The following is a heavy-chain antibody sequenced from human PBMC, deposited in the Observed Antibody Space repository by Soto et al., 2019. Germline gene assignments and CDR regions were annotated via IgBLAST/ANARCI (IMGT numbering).Heavy chain of an antibody. D-gene: IGHD2-15*01. CDR3: ARGDCSGGSCSLFDY. CDR1: GFTFSSYD. Sequence: GGSLRLSCAASGFTFSSYDMHWVRQATGKGLEWVSAIGTAGDTYYPGSVKGRFTISRENAKNSLYLQMNSLRAEDTAVYYCARGDCSGGSCSLFDYWGQGTLVTVSS. CDR2: IGTAGDT. J-gene: IGHJ4*02. V-gene: IGHV3-13*01.